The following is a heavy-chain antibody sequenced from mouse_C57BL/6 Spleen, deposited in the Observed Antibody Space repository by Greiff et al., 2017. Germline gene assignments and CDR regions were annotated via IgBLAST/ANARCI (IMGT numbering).Heavy chain of an antibody. V-gene: IGHV1-59*01. J-gene: IGHJ2*01. D-gene: IGHD2-3*01. CDR2: IDPSDSYT. Sequence: QVQLQQPGAELVRPGTSVKLSCKASGYTFTSYWMHWVKQRPGQGLEWIGVIDPSDSYTNYNQKFKGKATLTVDTSSSTAYMQLSSLTSEDSAVYYCARRGLLDFDYWGQGTTLTVSS. CDR1: GYTFTSYW. CDR3: ARRGLLDFDY.